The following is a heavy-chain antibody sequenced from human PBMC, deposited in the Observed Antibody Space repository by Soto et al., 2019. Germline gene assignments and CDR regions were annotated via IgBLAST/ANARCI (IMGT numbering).Heavy chain of an antibody. CDR2: IIPIFGTA. CDR1: GGTFSSYA. V-gene: IGHV1-69*13. J-gene: IGHJ6*02. CDR3: ARVRMATIIRMGPAYGMDV. D-gene: IGHD5-12*01. Sequence: SVKVSCKASGGTFSSYAISWVRQAPGQGLEWMGGIIPIFGTANYAQKFQGRVTITADESTSTAYMELSSLRSEDTAVYYCARVRMATIIRMGPAYGMDVWGQGTTVTVSS.